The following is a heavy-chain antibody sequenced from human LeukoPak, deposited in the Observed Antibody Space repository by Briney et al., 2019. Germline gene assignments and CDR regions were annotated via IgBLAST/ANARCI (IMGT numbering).Heavy chain of an antibody. V-gene: IGHV1-2*02. J-gene: IGHJ4*02. CDR3: ARDAPYSNYQTIDY. CDR1: GYTFTVYY. D-gene: IGHD4-11*01. CDR2: INPNSGGT. Sequence: GASVKVSCKASGYTFTVYYMHWVRQAPGQGLEGMGWINPNSGGTNYAQKFQGRVTMTRDTSISTAYMELSRLRSDDTAVYYCARDAPYSNYQTIDYWGQGTLVTVSS.